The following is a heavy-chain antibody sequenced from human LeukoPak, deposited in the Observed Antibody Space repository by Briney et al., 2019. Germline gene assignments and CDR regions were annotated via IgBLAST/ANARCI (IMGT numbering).Heavy chain of an antibody. Sequence: GGSLRLSCAASGFTFNNYAMSWVRQAPGKGLEWVSGIGGSAYGGAYYADSVKGRFTISRDNSRSMVYLQMSSLTAEDTGIYYCAKDRTWEPAPSHFNYLGRGNLVTVS. CDR3: AKDRTWEPAPSHFNY. CDR1: GFTFNNYA. V-gene: IGHV3-23*01. CDR2: IGGSAYGGA. D-gene: IGHD1-14*01. J-gene: IGHJ4*02.